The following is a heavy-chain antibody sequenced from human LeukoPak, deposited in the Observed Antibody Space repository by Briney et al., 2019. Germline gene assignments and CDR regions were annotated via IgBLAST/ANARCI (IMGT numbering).Heavy chain of an antibody. V-gene: IGHV3-21*01. CDR2: ISSSSSYI. J-gene: IGHJ4*02. Sequence: GGSLRLSCAASGFTFSSYSMNWVRQAPGKGLEWVSPISSSSSYIYYADSVKGRFTITRDNAENSLYLQMNSLRAEDTAVYYCARDSAVDTAIFDYWGQGTLVTVSS. CDR3: ARDSAVDTAIFDY. D-gene: IGHD5-18*01. CDR1: GFTFSSYS.